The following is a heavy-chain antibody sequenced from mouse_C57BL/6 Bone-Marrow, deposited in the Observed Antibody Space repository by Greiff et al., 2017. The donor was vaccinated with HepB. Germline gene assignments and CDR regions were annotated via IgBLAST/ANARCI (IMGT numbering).Heavy chain of an antibody. CDR3: ARRDSAYFDY. D-gene: IGHD2-12*01. V-gene: IGHV1-18*01. J-gene: IGHJ2*01. CDR1: GYTFTDYN. Sequence: VQLKQSGPELVKPGASVKIPCKASGYTFTDYNMDWVKQSHGKSLEWIGDINPNNGGTIYNQKFKGKATLTVDKSSSTAYMELRSLTSEDTAVYYCARRDSAYFDYWGQGTTLTVSS. CDR2: INPNNGGT.